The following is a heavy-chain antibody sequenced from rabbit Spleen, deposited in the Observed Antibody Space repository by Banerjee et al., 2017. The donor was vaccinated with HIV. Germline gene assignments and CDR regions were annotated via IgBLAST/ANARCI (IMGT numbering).Heavy chain of an antibody. V-gene: IGHV1S45*01. D-gene: IGHD2-1*01. CDR3: LRDRANIGGDYGPYYFDL. Sequence: QERLVESGGGLVKPEGSLKLSCTASGFSFSNNYVMCWVRQAPGKGLEWIACINAVTGKAVYASWAKGRFTFSKTSSTTVTLQMTSLTAADTATYFCLRDRANIGGDYGPYYFDLWGQGTLVTVS. CDR2: INAVTGKA. CDR1: GFSFSNNYV. J-gene: IGHJ4*01.